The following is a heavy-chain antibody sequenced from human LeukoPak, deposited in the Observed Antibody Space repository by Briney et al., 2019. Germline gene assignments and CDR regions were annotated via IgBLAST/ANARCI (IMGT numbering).Heavy chain of an antibody. CDR3: AREVAVAGPPPDY. CDR1: GYTFTSYG. V-gene: IGHV1-18*01. J-gene: IGHJ4*02. CDR2: ISAYNGNT. D-gene: IGHD6-19*01. Sequence: ASVKVSCKASGYTFTSYGISWVRQAPGQGLEWMGWISAYNGNTNYAQKLQGRVAMATDTSTSTAYMELRSPRSDDTAVYYCAREVAVAGPPPDYWGQGTLVTVSS.